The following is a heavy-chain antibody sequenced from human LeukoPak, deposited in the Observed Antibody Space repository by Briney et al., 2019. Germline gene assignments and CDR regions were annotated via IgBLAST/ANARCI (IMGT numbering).Heavy chain of an antibody. V-gene: IGHV4-59*01. CDR2: IYYSGST. CDR3: ARTRDGYNPFDY. J-gene: IGHJ4*02. Sequence: SETLSLTCSVSGGSISSYYWSWIRQPPGKGLEWIAYIYYSGSTNYNPSLKSRVTMSVDASKNQFSLKLSSVTAADTAVYYCARTRDGYNPFDYWGQGTLVTVSS. CDR1: GGSISSYY. D-gene: IGHD5-24*01.